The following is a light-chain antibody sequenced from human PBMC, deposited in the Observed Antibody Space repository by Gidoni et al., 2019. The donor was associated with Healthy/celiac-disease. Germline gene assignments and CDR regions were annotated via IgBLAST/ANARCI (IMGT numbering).Light chain of an antibody. Sequence: ELALTPSPGTLSLSPGERATLSCRASRRVSSSYLAWYQQKPGQAPRLLIYGASSRANGIPDRFSGSGSGTDFTLTISRLEPEDFAVYYCQQYGSSPPYTFGQXTKLEIK. CDR1: RRVSSSY. CDR3: QQYGSSPPYT. CDR2: GAS. V-gene: IGKV3-20*01. J-gene: IGKJ2*01.